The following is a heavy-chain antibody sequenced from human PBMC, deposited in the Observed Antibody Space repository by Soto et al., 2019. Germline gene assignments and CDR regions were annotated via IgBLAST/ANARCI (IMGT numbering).Heavy chain of an antibody. J-gene: IGHJ4*02. CDR1: GFTFSSYW. CDR2: IDEYGGTI. Sequence: GGSLRLSCAASGFTFSSYWMHWVRQVPGKGLLWVSRIDEYGGTINYADSVKGRFTISRDNARNTLYLEMNSLRAEDTALYYCTRDIGGKGAYWGPGTLVTVSS. D-gene: IGHD3-10*01. V-gene: IGHV3-74*01. CDR3: TRDIGGKGAY.